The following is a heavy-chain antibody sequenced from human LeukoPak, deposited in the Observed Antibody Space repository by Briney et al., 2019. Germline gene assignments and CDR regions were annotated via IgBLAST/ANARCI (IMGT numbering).Heavy chain of an antibody. V-gene: IGHV1-2*06. J-gene: IGHJ5*02. Sequence: ASVKVSCKASGYTFTGYYMHWVRQAPGQGLEWMGRINPNSGGTNYARKFQGRVTMTRDTSISTAYMELSRLRSDDTAVYYCARDRAAAGWFDPWGQGTLVTVSS. CDR3: ARDRAAAGWFDP. CDR2: INPNSGGT. D-gene: IGHD6-13*01. CDR1: GYTFTGYY.